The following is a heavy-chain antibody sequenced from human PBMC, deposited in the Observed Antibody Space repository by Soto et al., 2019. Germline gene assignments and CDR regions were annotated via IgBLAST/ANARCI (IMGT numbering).Heavy chain of an antibody. J-gene: IGHJ5*02. CDR3: ARMVYAFMGEIYWFDP. V-gene: IGHV4-4*07. CDR1: GGSISSYY. Sequence: SETLSLTCTVSGGSISSYYWSWIRQPAGKGLEWIGRIYTSGSTNYNPSLKSRVTMSVDTSKNQFSLKLSSVTAADTAVYYCARMVYAFMGEIYWFDPWGQGTLVTVS. CDR2: IYTSGST. D-gene: IGHD2-8*01.